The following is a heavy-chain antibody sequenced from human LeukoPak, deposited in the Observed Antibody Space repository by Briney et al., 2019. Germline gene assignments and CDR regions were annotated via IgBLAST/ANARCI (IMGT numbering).Heavy chain of an antibody. CDR2: ISYDGSNK. D-gene: IGHD5-12*01. CDR1: GFTFSSYA. Sequence: GGSLRLSCAASGFTFSSYAMHWVRQAPGKGLEWVAVISYDGSNKYYADSVKGRFTISRDNSKNTLYLQMNSLRAEDTAVYYCAKLRGATINAWYFDYWGQGTLVTVSS. V-gene: IGHV3-30-3*01. J-gene: IGHJ4*02. CDR3: AKLRGATINAWYFDY.